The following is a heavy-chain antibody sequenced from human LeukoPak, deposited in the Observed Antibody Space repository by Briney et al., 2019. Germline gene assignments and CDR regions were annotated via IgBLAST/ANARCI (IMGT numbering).Heavy chain of an antibody. J-gene: IGHJ5*02. V-gene: IGHV4-38-2*02. Sequence: SETLSLTCTVSGYSISSGYYWGWIRQPPGKGLEWIGSIYHSGSTYYNPSLKSRVTISVDTSKNQFSLKLSSVTAADTAVYYCARPVRFGSGWFDPWGQGTLVTVSS. CDR3: ARPVRFGSGWFDP. CDR2: IYHSGST. D-gene: IGHD3-10*01. CDR1: GYSISSGYY.